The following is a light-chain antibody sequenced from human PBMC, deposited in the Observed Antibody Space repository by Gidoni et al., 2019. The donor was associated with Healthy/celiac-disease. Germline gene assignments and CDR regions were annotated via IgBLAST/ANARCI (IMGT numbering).Light chain of an antibody. Sequence: DIQLTQSPSSLSASVGDRVTITCQASQDISNNLNWYQQKPGKAPKLLIYDASDLEAGVPSRFSGSGSGTDLTFTISCLQPGDIATYYCQQYDNRPLTFXGXTKVEIK. CDR2: DAS. V-gene: IGKV1-33*01. CDR1: QDISNN. J-gene: IGKJ4*01. CDR3: QQYDNRPLT.